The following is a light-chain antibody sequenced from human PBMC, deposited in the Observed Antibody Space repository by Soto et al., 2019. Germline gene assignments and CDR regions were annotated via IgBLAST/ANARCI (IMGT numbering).Light chain of an antibody. CDR1: GREVCAYNL. CDR3: CSYAGTVAYV. V-gene: IGLV2-23*02. J-gene: IGLJ1*01. Sequence: QSLLTQPASLAGSPGPSVTISCAGTGREVCAYNLFSWDQQHPGKAPKLIICEVNTRPSGISNRFSGSKSGDTASLTISGLQAEDEADYFCCSYAGTVAYVFGTGTKVTVL. CDR2: EVN.